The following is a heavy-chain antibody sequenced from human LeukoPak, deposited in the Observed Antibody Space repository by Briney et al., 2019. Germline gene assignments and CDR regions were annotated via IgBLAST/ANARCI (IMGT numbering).Heavy chain of an antibody. CDR3: ARDYKYAFDN. V-gene: IGHV3-48*01. D-gene: IGHD5-24*01. CDR2: IGIDSGNT. CDR1: GFTFSDYS. J-gene: IGHJ4*02. Sequence: GVSLRLSCAASGFTFSDYSMNWVRQAPGKGLEWISYIGIDSGNTNYADSVKGRFTISGDKAKNSLYLQMNSLRVEDTAVYYCARDYKYAFDNWGQGTLVTVSS.